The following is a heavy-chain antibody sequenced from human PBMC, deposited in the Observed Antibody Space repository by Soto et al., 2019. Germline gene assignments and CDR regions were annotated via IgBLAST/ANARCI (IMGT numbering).Heavy chain of an antibody. Sequence: EEQLVESGGGVVRPGGSLRLSCAASGFTFDDYGMSWVRQTPGMGLEWVAGINWKGDRSGHADSVKGRFTISRDNAKTSLYLQMNSLRAEDTAFYHCAREVEGSTGTKLFDPWGQGTLVTVSS. D-gene: IGHD1-1*01. V-gene: IGHV3-20*01. CDR3: AREVEGSTGTKLFDP. CDR2: INWKGDRS. J-gene: IGHJ5*02. CDR1: GFTFDDYG.